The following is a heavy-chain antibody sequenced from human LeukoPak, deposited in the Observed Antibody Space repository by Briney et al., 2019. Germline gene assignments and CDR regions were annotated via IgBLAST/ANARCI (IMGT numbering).Heavy chain of an antibody. Sequence: GGSLRLSCAASGFTFSSYAMSWVRQAPGKGPEWVSAISGSGGSTYYADSVKGRFTISRDNSKNTLYLQMNSLRAEDTALYYCAKDWQLTYYYDSSGYSGLFDYWGQGTLVTVSS. CDR1: GFTFSSYA. V-gene: IGHV3-23*01. J-gene: IGHJ4*02. CDR3: AKDWQLTYYYDSSGYSGLFDY. CDR2: ISGSGGST. D-gene: IGHD3-22*01.